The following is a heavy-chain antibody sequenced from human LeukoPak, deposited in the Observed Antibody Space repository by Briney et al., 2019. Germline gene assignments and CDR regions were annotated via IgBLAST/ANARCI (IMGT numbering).Heavy chain of an antibody. CDR2: ISSSSSYI. J-gene: IGHJ4*02. CDR1: GFTFSSYS. Sequence: GGSLRLSCAASGFTFSSYSMNWVRQAPGKGLEWVSSISSSSSYIYYADSVKGRLTISRDNAKNSLYLQMNSLRAEDTAVYYCARAVAAAGNPHLYYFDYWGQGTLVTVSS. CDR3: ARAVAAAGNPHLYYFDY. V-gene: IGHV3-21*01. D-gene: IGHD6-13*01.